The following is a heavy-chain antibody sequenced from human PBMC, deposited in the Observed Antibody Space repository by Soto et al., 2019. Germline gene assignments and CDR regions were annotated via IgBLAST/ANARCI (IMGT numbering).Heavy chain of an antibody. D-gene: IGHD3-10*01. CDR3: AAGGYGSGSYYVPYYFDY. J-gene: IGHJ4*02. CDR2: IVVGSGNT. V-gene: IGHV1-58*02. Sequence: SVKVSCKASGFTFTSSAMQWVRQARGQRLEWIGWIVVGSGNTNYAQKFQERVTITRDMSTSTAYMELSSLRSEDTAVYYCAAGGYGSGSYYVPYYFDYWGKGTLVTVSS. CDR1: GFTFTSSA.